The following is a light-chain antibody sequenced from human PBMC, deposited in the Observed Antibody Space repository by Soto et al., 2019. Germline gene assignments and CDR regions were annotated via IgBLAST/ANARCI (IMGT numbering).Light chain of an antibody. J-gene: IGKJ1*01. CDR1: QGISSY. Sequence: IQMTQSPSSLSASVGDRVTITCRASQGISSYLAWYQQKPGKAPKLLIYAASTLQSGVPSRFSGSGSGTDFTLTISCLQSEDFATYYCQQYYSYPRTFGQGTKVDIK. V-gene: IGKV1-8*01. CDR2: AAS. CDR3: QQYYSYPRT.